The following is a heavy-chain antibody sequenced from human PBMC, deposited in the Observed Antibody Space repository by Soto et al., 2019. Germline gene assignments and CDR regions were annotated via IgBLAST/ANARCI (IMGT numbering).Heavy chain of an antibody. J-gene: IGHJ3*02. Sequence: GGSLRLSCAASGFTFDDYAMHWVRQAPGKGLEWVSGISWNSGSIGYADSVKGRFTISRDNAKNSLYLQMNSLRAEDTALYYCAKGSGSDYYDSGGYNGYACDIWGQGTMVTVSS. CDR3: AKGSGSDYYDSGGYNGYACDI. V-gene: IGHV3-9*01. CDR2: ISWNSGSI. D-gene: IGHD3-22*01. CDR1: GFTFDDYA.